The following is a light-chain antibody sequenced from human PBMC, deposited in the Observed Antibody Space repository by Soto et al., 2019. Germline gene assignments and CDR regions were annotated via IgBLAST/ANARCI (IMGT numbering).Light chain of an antibody. CDR3: QYYDSGLSGSV. V-gene: IGLV1-40*01. J-gene: IGLJ3*02. CDR1: SSNIGAGYD. Sequence: QSVRTQPPSVSGAPGQRVTISCTGTSSNIGAGYDVNWYQHLPGAAPKLLIYTNGNRPSGVPDRFSGSKSGTSASLAITGLQAEDEADYYCQYYDSGLSGSVFGGGTKLTVL. CDR2: TNG.